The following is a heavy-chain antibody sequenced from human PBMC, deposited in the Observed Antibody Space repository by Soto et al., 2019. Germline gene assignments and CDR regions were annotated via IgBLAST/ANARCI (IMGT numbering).Heavy chain of an antibody. V-gene: IGHV4-31*06. Sequence: SETLSLTCTVSGGSISSSSYYWGWIRQHPGKGLEWIGYIYYSGSTYYNPSLKSRVTISVDTSKNQFSLKLSSVTAADTAVYYCRGAAAGTDYYYYYGMDVWGQGTTVTVSS. CDR3: RGAAAGTDYYYYYGMDV. J-gene: IGHJ6*02. CDR1: GGSISSSSYY. CDR2: IYYSGST. D-gene: IGHD6-13*01.